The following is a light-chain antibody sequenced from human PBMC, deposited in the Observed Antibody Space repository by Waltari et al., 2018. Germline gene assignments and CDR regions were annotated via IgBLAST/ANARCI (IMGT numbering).Light chain of an antibody. V-gene: IGKV1-39*01. J-gene: IGKJ4*01. CDR1: QKITTS. CDR3: QQSYRTPPT. CDR2: DAS. Sequence: DIQMTQSPSSLSASVGDRVTITCRASQKITTSLNWYQQKLGKAPNLMIYDASSVQGGVPARFRGSGSETDFNLTISSLQPEDFAIYYCQQSYRTPPTFGGGTRVEI.